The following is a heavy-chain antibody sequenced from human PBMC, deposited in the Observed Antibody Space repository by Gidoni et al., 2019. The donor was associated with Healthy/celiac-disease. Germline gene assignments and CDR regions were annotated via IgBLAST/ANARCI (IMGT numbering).Heavy chain of an antibody. V-gene: IGHV4-59*01. CDR1: GGSISRYY. D-gene: IGHD4-4*01. CDR3: ARDGGYSNYGGDGMDV. CDR2: IYYSGST. J-gene: IGHJ6*02. Sequence: QVQLQESGPGLVKPSETLSLTCTVSGGSISRYYWSWIRQPPGKGLEWIGYIYYSGSTNYNPSLKSRVTISVDTSKNQFSLKLSSVTAADTAVYYCARDGGYSNYGGDGMDVWGQGTTVTVSS.